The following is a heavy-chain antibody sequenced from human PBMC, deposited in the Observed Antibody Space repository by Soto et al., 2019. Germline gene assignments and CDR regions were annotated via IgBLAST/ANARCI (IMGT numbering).Heavy chain of an antibody. CDR3: ARATRLHYDFWSGYPEGDYYGMDV. Sequence: GGSLRLSCAASGFTFISYAMHWVRQAPGKGLEWVAVISYDGSNKYYADSVKGRFTISRDNSKNTLYLQMNSLRAEDTAVYYCARATRLHYDFWSGYPEGDYYGMDVWGQGTTVTVSS. CDR1: GFTFISYA. J-gene: IGHJ6*02. V-gene: IGHV3-30-3*01. CDR2: ISYDGSNK. D-gene: IGHD3-3*01.